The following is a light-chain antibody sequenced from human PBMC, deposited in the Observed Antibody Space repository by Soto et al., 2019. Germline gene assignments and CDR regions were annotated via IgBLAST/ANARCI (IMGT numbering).Light chain of an antibody. CDR2: GNS. CDR1: SSNIGAGYD. CDR3: QSYDSSLSGSV. Sequence: QLVLTQPPSVSGAPGQRVTISCTGSSSNIGAGYDVHWYQQLPGTAPKLLIYGNSNRPSGVRDRFSGSKSGTSASLAITGLQAEDEADYYCQSYDSSLSGSVFGGGTKLTVL. J-gene: IGLJ2*01. V-gene: IGLV1-40*01.